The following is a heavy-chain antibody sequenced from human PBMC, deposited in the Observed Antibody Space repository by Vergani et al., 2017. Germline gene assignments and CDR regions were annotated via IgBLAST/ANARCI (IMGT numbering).Heavy chain of an antibody. Sequence: QVQLQQWGAGLLKPSETLSLTCAVYGGSFSGYYWSWIRQPPGKGLEWIGEINHSGSTNYNPSLKSRVTISVDTSKNQFSLKLSSVTAADTAVYYCASGTYDFWGGHVRFDPWGQGTLVTVSS. CDR2: INHSGST. D-gene: IGHD3-3*01. J-gene: IGHJ5*02. CDR3: ASGTYDFWGGHVRFDP. CDR1: GGSFSGYY. V-gene: IGHV4-34*01.